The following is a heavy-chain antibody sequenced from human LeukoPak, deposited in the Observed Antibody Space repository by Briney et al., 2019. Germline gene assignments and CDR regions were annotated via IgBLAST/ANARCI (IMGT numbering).Heavy chain of an antibody. J-gene: IGHJ4*02. D-gene: IGHD2-2*01. CDR1: GFMFSDYG. Sequence: PGRSLRLSCAASGFMFSDYGMHWVRQAPGKGLEWVAVISNDGSIIYYADSVKGRFTISRDISTDTLWLQMDSLRTEDTAVYYCAKGPLRGTAAAIDYWGQGTLVTVSS. V-gene: IGHV3-30*18. CDR3: AKGPLRGTAAAIDY. CDR2: ISNDGSII.